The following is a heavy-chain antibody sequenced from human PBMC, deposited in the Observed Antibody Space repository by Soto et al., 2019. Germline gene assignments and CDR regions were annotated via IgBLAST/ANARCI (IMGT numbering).Heavy chain of an antibody. CDR1: GFTFSSFA. D-gene: IGHD6-19*01. Sequence: EVQLLESGGGLVQPGGSLRLSCAASGFTFSSFAMSWVRQAPGKGLEWVSAIGSRGDSTYYADSVKGRFTISRDNSKNTRYLQMNSLRAEDAAVYYCAKDLIYGYNSGRPFASWGQGTLVTVSS. CDR3: AKDLIYGYNSGRPFAS. J-gene: IGHJ4*02. V-gene: IGHV3-23*01. CDR2: IGSRGDST.